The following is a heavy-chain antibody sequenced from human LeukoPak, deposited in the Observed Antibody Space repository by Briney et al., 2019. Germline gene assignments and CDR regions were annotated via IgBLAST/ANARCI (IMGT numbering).Heavy chain of an antibody. Sequence: ASVKVSCKTSGYTFADYFIHWVRQAPGQGLEWMGRINASSGGTEYEQKFQGRVTMTRDTSISTAYVEVNWLISDDTAIYYCARDVSSTPNWEFDYWGQGTLVTVSS. J-gene: IGHJ4*02. CDR3: ARDVSSTPNWEFDY. D-gene: IGHD1-26*01. V-gene: IGHV1-2*06. CDR2: INASSGGT. CDR1: GYTFADYF.